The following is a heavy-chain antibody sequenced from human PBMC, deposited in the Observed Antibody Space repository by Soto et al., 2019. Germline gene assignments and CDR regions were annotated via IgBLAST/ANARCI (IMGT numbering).Heavy chain of an antibody. CDR1: GASVSSRDYY. D-gene: IGHD2-8*01. CDR2: IDYNGVT. CDR3: GRVMIGTSRQTDSDY. Sequence: XTLSLPCTVSGASVSSRDYYWGWIRQTRGKGLEWIGNIDYNGVTYYNPSIKSRVTVSKDTSKNQFSLKVASLTAADTAIYYCGRVMIGTSRQTDSDYWGQGTQVTVSS. V-gene: IGHV4-39*01. J-gene: IGHJ4*02.